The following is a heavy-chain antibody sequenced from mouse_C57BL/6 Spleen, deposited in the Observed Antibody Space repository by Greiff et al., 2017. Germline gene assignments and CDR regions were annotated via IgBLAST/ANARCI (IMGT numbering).Heavy chain of an antibody. V-gene: IGHV1-80*01. Sequence: QVQLQQSGAELVKPGASVKISCKASGYAFSSYWMNWVKQRPGKGLEWIGQIYPGDGDTNYNGKFKGKATLTADNSSSTAYMQLSSLTSEDSAVYFCAREEVGRYYFDYWGQGTTLTVSS. J-gene: IGHJ2*01. CDR2: IYPGDGDT. D-gene: IGHD4-1*01. CDR3: AREEVGRYYFDY. CDR1: GYAFSSYW.